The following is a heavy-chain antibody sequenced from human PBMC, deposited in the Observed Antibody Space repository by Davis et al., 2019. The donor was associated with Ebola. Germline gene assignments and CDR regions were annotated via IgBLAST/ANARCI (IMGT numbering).Heavy chain of an antibody. D-gene: IGHD6-19*01. CDR2: IRSSDTTI. CDR1: GFTFSRYG. Sequence: GESLKISCEASGFTFSRYGMHWVRQAPGKGLEWVSSIRSSDTTIYYSDPVKGRFTVSRDNAKNSLYLQMNSLRAEDTAVYYCARDKRSSWYGGMDVWGQGTTVTVSS. V-gene: IGHV3-48*04. CDR3: ARDKRSSWYGGMDV. J-gene: IGHJ6*02.